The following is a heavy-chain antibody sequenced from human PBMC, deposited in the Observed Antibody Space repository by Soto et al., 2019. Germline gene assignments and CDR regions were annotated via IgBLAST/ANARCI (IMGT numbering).Heavy chain of an antibody. V-gene: IGHV4-4*07. D-gene: IGHD2-15*01. J-gene: IGHJ4*02. CDR1: GGSITNYY. Sequence: SETLSLTCTVSGGSITNYYWAWIRQPAGKGLEWIGRIYTSGSTNYNPSLKSRVTMSVDASKNQFSLKLSSVTAADTAVYYCARDETVLGFDYWGQGTLVTVSS. CDR3: ARDETVLGFDY. CDR2: IYTSGST.